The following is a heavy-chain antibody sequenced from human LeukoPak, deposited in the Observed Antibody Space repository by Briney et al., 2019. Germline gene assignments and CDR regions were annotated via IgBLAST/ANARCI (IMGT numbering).Heavy chain of an antibody. CDR2: LNPGAGFA. V-gene: IGHV3-23*01. D-gene: IGHD1-26*01. Sequence: GGSLRLSCTASGFAFSNYAITWVRQAPGKGLEWVSTLNPGAGFAYYADSVKGRFTISRDNSSHTLYLQMTSLRADDTALYFCGTRAGGSYSLWYFDLWGRGTLVTVSS. J-gene: IGHJ2*01. CDR3: GTRAGGSYSLWYFDL. CDR1: GFAFSNYA.